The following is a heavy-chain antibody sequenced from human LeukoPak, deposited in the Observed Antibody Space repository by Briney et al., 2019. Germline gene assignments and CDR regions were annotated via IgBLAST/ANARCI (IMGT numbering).Heavy chain of an antibody. V-gene: IGHV4-59*01. CDR2: IYYSGST. D-gene: IGHD2-2*01. CDR3: ARESPAQYCSSTSCYLIYYYYYMDV. CDR1: GGSISSYY. J-gene: IGHJ6*03. Sequence: PSETLSLTCTVSGGSISSYYWSWIRQPPGKGLEWIGYIYYSGSTNYNPSLKSRVTISVDTSKNQFSLKLSSVTAADTAVYYCARESPAQYCSSTSCYLIYYYYYMDVWGEGTTVTVSS.